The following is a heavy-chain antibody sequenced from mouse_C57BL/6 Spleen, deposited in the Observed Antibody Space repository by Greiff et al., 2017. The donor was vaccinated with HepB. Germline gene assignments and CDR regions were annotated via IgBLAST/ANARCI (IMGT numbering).Heavy chain of an antibody. Sequence: QVQLQQPGAELVRPGSSVKLSCKASGYTFTSYWMDWVKQRPGQGLEWIGNIYPSDSETHYNQKFKDKATLTVDKSSSTAYMQLSSLTSDVSAFYYCASRGYGSCDFDYWGQGTTLTVSS. V-gene: IGHV1-61*01. J-gene: IGHJ2*01. CDR2: IYPSDSET. CDR1: GYTFTSYW. D-gene: IGHD1-1*01. CDR3: ASRGYGSCDFDY.